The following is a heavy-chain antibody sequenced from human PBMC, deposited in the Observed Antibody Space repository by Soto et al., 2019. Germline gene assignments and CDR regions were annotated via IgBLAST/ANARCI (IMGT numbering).Heavy chain of an antibody. J-gene: IGHJ4*02. CDR1: GFTFSSYG. D-gene: IGHD3-3*01. V-gene: IGHV3-30*03. Sequence: PGGSLRLSCAASGFTFSSYGMHWVRQAPGKGLEWVAVISYDGSNKYYADSVKGRFTISRDNSKNTLYLQMNSLRAEDTAVYYCSTTYYDFPFDYWGQGTLVTVSS. CDR2: ISYDGSNK. CDR3: STTYYDFPFDY.